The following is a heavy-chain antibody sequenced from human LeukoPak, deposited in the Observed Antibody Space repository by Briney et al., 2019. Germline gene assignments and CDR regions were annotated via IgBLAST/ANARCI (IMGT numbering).Heavy chain of an antibody. Sequence: KPSETLSLTCAVYGGSFSGYYWSWIRQPPGKGLEWIGEINHSGSTNYNPSLKSRVTISVDTSKNQFSLKLSSVTAADTAVYYCARTLRPLGLGYCSSTSCYDGLDYWGQGTLVTVSS. J-gene: IGHJ4*02. CDR2: INHSGST. CDR3: ARTLRPLGLGYCSSTSCYDGLDY. CDR1: GGSFSGYY. V-gene: IGHV4-34*01. D-gene: IGHD2-2*01.